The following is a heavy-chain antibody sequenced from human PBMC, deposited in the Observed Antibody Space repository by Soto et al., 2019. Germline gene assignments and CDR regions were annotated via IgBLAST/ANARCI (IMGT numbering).Heavy chain of an antibody. J-gene: IGHJ4*02. Sequence: GGSLRRSCAASGFAFSTYAMHWVRHAPGKGLEWVAGIATDGRTALYGDSVRGRFVISRDNSKSTVLLQMNSLRGEDTAMYYCGHPVGDAAGGISDFLGPGTLVAVSS. CDR1: GFAFSTYA. CDR3: GHPVGDAAGGISDF. D-gene: IGHD6-25*01. V-gene: IGHV3-30*03. CDR2: IATDGRTA.